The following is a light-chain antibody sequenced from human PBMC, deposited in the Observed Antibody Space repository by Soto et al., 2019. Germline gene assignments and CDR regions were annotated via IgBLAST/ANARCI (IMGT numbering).Light chain of an antibody. V-gene: IGLV4-69*01. CDR3: QTWGTGVV. CDR1: SGHSSYA. J-gene: IGLJ2*01. CDR2: VNSDGSH. Sequence: QPVLTQSPSASASLGASVKLTCTLSSGHSSYAIAWHQQQPEKGPRYLMKVNSDGSHSKGDGIPDRFSGSSSGAERYLTNSSLQSEDEADYYCQTWGTGVVFGGGTPLTVL.